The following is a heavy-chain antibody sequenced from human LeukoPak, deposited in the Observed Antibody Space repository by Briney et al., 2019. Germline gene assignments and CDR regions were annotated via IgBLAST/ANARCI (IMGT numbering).Heavy chain of an antibody. CDR3: ARTTVYCSGGSCYPYYFDY. Sequence: GASVKVSCKASGYTFTSYYMHWVRQAPGQGLEWMGIINPSGGSTSYAQKFQGRVTMTRDMSTSTVYMELSSLRSEDTAVYYCARTTVYCSGGSCYPYYFDYWGQGTLVTVSS. V-gene: IGHV1-46*01. CDR2: INPSGGST. CDR1: GYTFTSYY. D-gene: IGHD2-15*01. J-gene: IGHJ4*02.